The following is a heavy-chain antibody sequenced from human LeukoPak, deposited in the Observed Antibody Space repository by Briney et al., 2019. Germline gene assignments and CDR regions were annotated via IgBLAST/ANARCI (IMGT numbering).Heavy chain of an antibody. V-gene: IGHV3-21*01. CDR2: ISSSSYI. J-gene: IGHJ4*02. Sequence: GGSLRLPCAASGFTFSSYSMNWVRQAPGKGLEWVSSISSSSYIYYADSVKGRFTISRDNAKNSPYLQMNSLRAEDTAVYYCARDNYGDYSHDYWGQGTLVTVSS. D-gene: IGHD4-17*01. CDR3: ARDNYGDYSHDY. CDR1: GFTFSSYS.